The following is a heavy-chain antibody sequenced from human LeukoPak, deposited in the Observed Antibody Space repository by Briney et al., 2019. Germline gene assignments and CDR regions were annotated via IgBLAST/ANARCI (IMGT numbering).Heavy chain of an antibody. CDR3: SRNDFWSGYSLGY. CDR2: IRSKAHGGTT. CDR1: GFTFGDYA. D-gene: IGHD3-3*01. V-gene: IGHV3-49*04. Sequence: GRSLRLSCTASGFTFGDYAMSWVRQAPGRGLEWVGFIRSKAHGGTTDYAAPVKGRFTVSRDDSKSIAYLQMNSLKIEDTAVYYCSRNDFWSGYSLGYWGPGTLVTVSS. J-gene: IGHJ4*02.